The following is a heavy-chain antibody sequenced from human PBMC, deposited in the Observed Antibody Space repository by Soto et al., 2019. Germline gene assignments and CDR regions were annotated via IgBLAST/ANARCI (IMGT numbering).Heavy chain of an antibody. CDR3: ARQNSGWSYYFDY. V-gene: IGHV3-30-3*01. D-gene: IGHD6-19*01. J-gene: IGHJ4*02. CDR2: ISYGGSTQ. Sequence: QVQLVESGGGVVQPGRSLRLSCAASGFTFSSYAMHWVRQAPGKGLEWVAVISYGGSTQYYADSMKGRFTISRDNSKNTLYLQMHTLRAGDTAVYYCARQNSGWSYYFDYWGLGTLVTVSS. CDR1: GFTFSSYA.